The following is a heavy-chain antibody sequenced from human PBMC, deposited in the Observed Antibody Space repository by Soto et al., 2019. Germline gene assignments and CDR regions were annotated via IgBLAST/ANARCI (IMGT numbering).Heavy chain of an antibody. D-gene: IGHD2-15*01. V-gene: IGHV4-4*07. Sequence: QVQLQESGPGLVKPSETLSLTCTVSGGSISGYYWSWILQPAGKGLEWIGRIYTSGSTNYNPSLKIRVTMSLDTSNNHFSLKPSSVTAADTAVYYCARDPYCSGGSCRGEDDFDYWGQGPLVTVSS. CDR2: IYTSGST. J-gene: IGHJ4*02. CDR3: ARDPYCSGGSCRGEDDFDY. CDR1: GGSISGYY.